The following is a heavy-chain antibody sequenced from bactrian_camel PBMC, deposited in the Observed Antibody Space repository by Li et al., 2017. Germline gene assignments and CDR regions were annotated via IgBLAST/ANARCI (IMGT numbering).Heavy chain of an antibody. D-gene: IGHD1*01. V-gene: IGHV3S53*01. CDR3: AANPGPFLFGWSREEKYPY. CDR1: GYVYRGNRNNY. Sequence: HVQLVESGGGLVQPGGSLRLSCVVDGYVYRGNRNNYCMGWFHQAPGKVRKGIATIENAGITNYIDSVKGRFTISKDNAKNTLYLQMNSLKPEDTAMYYCAANPGPFLFGWSREEKYPYWGQGTQVTVS. CDR2: IENAGIT. J-gene: IGHJ4*01.